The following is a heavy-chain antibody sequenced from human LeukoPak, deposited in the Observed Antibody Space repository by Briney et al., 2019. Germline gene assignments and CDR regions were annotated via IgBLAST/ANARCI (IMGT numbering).Heavy chain of an antibody. V-gene: IGHV4-4*02. CDR2: ICLDGRI. CDR3: ASQGGLRNDF. Sequence: PSETLSLTCGVSGGPITTRDCWSWVRQPPGKGLEWIGEICLDGRIHYTPSLKSRISISIDRSKDQFSLNLISVAAADTAIYFCASQGGLRNDFWGQGTLVTVPS. CDR1: GGPITTRDC. D-gene: IGHD1-26*01. J-gene: IGHJ4*02.